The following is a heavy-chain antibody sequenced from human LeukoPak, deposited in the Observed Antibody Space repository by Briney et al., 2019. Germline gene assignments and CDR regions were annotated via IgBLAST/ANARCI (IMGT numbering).Heavy chain of an antibody. CDR1: GGSISSSSYY. CDR3: ARPFSGSYPGVFGY. Sequence: SGTLSLTCTVSGGSISSSSYYWGWIRQPPGKGLEWFGSIYYSGSTYYNPSLKSRVTISVDTSKNQFSLKLSSVTAADTAVYYCARPFSGSYPGVFGYWGQGTLVTVSS. V-gene: IGHV4-39*01. D-gene: IGHD1-26*01. CDR2: IYYSGST. J-gene: IGHJ4*02.